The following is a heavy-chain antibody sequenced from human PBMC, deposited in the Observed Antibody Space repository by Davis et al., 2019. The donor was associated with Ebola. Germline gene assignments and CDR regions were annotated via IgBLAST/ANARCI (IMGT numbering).Heavy chain of an antibody. CDR3: VRHRYGVGLEY. Sequence: SETLSLTCTVSGDSMNDHHWGWIRQPPGQGLQWIAHIYYSGTTTYNSSLKSRVTMSVGTSKKQFSLSLKSVTAADTAIYYCVRHRYGVGLEYWGRGTLVSVSS. CDR2: IYYSGTT. J-gene: IGHJ4*02. CDR1: GDSMNDHH. D-gene: IGHD5-18*01. V-gene: IGHV4-59*08.